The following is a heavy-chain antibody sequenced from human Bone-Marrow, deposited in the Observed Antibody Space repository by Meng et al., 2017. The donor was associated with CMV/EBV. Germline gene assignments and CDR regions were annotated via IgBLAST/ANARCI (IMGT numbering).Heavy chain of an antibody. CDR1: GGSISSYY. J-gene: IGHJ3*02. V-gene: IGHV4-59*01. Sequence: GSLRLSCTVSGGSISSYYWSWIRQPPGKGLEWIGYIYYSGSTNYNPSLKSRVTISVDTSKNQFSLKLSSVTAADTAVYYCARGSVQLWLVLLHEAFDIWGQGKMVTVSS. CDR3: ARGSVQLWLVLLHEAFDI. CDR2: IYYSGST. D-gene: IGHD5-18*01.